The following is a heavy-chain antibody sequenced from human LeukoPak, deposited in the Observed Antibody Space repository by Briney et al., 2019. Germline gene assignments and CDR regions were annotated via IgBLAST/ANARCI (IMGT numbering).Heavy chain of an antibody. Sequence: PSETLSLTCTVSGGSISSSSYYWGWIRQPPGKGLEWIGSIYYSGSTYYNPSLKSRVTISVDTSKNQFSLKLSSVTAADTAVYYCARRLRITMVRVTAGFDPWGQGTLVTVSS. CDR3: ARRLRITMVRVTAGFDP. CDR2: IYYSGST. D-gene: IGHD3-10*01. V-gene: IGHV4-39*01. CDR1: GGSISSSSYY. J-gene: IGHJ5*02.